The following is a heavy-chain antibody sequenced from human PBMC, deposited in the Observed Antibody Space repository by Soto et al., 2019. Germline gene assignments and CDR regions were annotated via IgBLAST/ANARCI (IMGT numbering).Heavy chain of an antibody. Sequence: ASVKVSCKASGYNFTKYGISWVRQAPGQGLEWMGWISAYNGYTKYKQKFQGRVTMTTDTSKSTGYMELRSLRFDDTAVYYCVMGPVPLNYYDGIDVWGQGTTVTVSS. CDR3: VMGPVPLNYYDGIDV. D-gene: IGHD3-10*01. CDR2: ISAYNGYT. CDR1: GYNFTKYG. V-gene: IGHV1-18*01. J-gene: IGHJ6*02.